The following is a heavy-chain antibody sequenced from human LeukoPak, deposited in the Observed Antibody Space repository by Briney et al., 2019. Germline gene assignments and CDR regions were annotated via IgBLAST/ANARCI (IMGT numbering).Heavy chain of an antibody. CDR1: GFTIGNHG. J-gene: IGHJ6*03. Sequence: HPGGSLRLSCAASGFTIGNHGMHWVRQAPGKALEWGAIIYSDGVNKYCADSMKGRFTISRDTSKNTLFLEMESMRTEDTAVYYCARHRGSVFKGYMDVWGKGTTVTVSS. V-gene: IGHV3-33*01. CDR3: ARHRGSVFKGYMDV. D-gene: IGHD2-8*01. CDR2: IYSDGVNK.